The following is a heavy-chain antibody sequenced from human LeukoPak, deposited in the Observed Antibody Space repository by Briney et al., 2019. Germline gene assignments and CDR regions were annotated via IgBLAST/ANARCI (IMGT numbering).Heavy chain of an antibody. CDR3: ARRSRRDAFDI. CDR2: INHSGST. J-gene: IGHJ3*02. CDR1: GGSISSYY. Sequence: SETLSLTCTVSGGSISSYYWSWIRKPPGKGLEWIGEINHSGSTNYNPSLKSRVTISVDTSKNQFSLKLSSVTAADTAVYYCARRSRRDAFDIWGQGTMVTVSS. V-gene: IGHV4-34*01.